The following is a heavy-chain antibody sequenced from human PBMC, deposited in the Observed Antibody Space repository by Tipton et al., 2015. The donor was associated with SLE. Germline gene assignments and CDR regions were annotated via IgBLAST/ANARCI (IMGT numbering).Heavy chain of an antibody. CDR3: VGEVAGKGFSG. J-gene: IGHJ4*02. Sequence: TLSLTCTVSGGSISSYYWSWIRQPPGKGLEWIGYIYYSGSTNYNPSLKSRVTISVDTFKNQFSLKLSSVTAADTAVYYCVGEVAGKGFSGWGQGTLVTVSS. D-gene: IGHD6-19*01. CDR2: IYYSGST. CDR1: GGSISSYY. V-gene: IGHV4-59*01.